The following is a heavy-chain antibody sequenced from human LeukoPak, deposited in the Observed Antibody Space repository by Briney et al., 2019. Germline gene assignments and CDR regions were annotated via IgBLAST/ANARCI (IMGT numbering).Heavy chain of an antibody. CDR3: ASGTAYYDFWSGYSLDP. D-gene: IGHD3-3*01. Sequence: GRSLRLSCAASGFTFSSYAMHWVRQAPGKGLEWVAVISYDGSNKYYADSVKGRFTISRDNSKNTLYLQMNSLRADDTAVYYCASGTAYYDFWSGYSLDPWGQGTLVTVSS. J-gene: IGHJ5*02. V-gene: IGHV3-30*01. CDR1: GFTFSSYA. CDR2: ISYDGSNK.